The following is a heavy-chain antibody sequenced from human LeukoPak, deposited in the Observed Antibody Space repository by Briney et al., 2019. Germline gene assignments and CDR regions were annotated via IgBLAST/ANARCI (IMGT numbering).Heavy chain of an antibody. Sequence: ASVKVSCKASGGTFSSYTISWVRQAPGQGLEWMGRIIPILGIANYAQKFQGRVTITADKSTSTAYMELSSLRSEDTAVYYCAREGYTVMVTGHNWFDPWGQGTLVTVSS. CDR2: IIPILGIA. CDR1: GGTFSSYT. J-gene: IGHJ5*02. CDR3: AREGYTVMVTGHNWFDP. D-gene: IGHD5-18*01. V-gene: IGHV1-69*04.